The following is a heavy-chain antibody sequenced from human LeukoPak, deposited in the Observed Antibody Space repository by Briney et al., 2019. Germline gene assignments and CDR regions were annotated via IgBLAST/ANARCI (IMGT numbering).Heavy chain of an antibody. D-gene: IGHD5-24*01. Sequence: SETLSLTCTVSGGSISSGDYYWSWIRQPPGKGLEWIGYIYYSGSTYYSPSLKSRVTISVDTSKNQFSLKLSSATAADTAVYYCARAQVEMATIYYWGQGTLVTVSS. CDR1: GGSISSGDYY. V-gene: IGHV4-30-4*01. CDR3: ARAQVEMATIYY. CDR2: IYYSGST. J-gene: IGHJ4*02.